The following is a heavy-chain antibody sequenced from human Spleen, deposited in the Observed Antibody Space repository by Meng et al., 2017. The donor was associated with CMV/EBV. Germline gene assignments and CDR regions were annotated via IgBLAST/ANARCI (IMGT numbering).Heavy chain of an antibody. J-gene: IGHJ5*02. CDR1: EYTFIGYY. Sequence: ASVKVSCKASEYTFIGYYMHWVRQAPGQGLEWMGWMNPNSGGTKCAQKFRGRVTVTTDTSTSTAYMELRSLRSDDTAVYYCARGDEADNWFDPWGQGTLVTVSS. CDR2: MNPNSGGT. V-gene: IGHV1-2*02. CDR3: ARGDEADNWFDP.